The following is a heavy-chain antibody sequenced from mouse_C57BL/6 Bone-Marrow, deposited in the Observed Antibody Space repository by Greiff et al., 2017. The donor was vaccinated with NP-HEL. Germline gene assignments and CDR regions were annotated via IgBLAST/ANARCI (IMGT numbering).Heavy chain of an antibody. CDR3: ASKVYYYGSSYWYFDV. V-gene: IGHV1-59*01. CDR1: GYTFTSYW. J-gene: IGHJ1*03. D-gene: IGHD1-1*01. CDR2: IDPSDSYT. Sequence: VQLQQPGAELVRPGTSVKLSCKASGYTFTSYWMHWVKQRPGQGLEWIGVIDPSDSYTNYNQKFKGKATLTVDTSSSTAYMQLSSLTSEDSAVYYCASKVYYYGSSYWYFDVWGTGTTVTVSS.